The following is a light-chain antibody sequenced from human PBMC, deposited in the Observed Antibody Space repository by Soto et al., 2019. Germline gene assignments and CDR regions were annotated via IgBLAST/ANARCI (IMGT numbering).Light chain of an antibody. J-gene: IGKJ4*01. CDR2: GAS. CDR3: QQYNNWLALT. V-gene: IGKV3-15*01. CDR1: QSVSSN. Sequence: EIVMTQSPATLSVSPGERATLSCRASQSVSSNLAWYQQKPGQAPRLLIYGASTRATGIPARFSGSGSGTEFTLTISSLQSEDFAVYYCQQYNNWLALTFGGGXKV.